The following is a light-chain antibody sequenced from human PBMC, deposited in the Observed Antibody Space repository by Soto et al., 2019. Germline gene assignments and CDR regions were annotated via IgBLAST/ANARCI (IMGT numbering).Light chain of an antibody. CDR2: GAS. V-gene: IGKV3-20*01. CDR3: QRYGSSPGYT. Sequence: EIVLTQSPGTLSLSPGERATLSCRASQSVSSSYLAWYQQKPGQAPRLLIYGASSRATGIPDRFSGSGYGSDFTLTISRLEPEDSAVYYCQRYGSSPGYTFGQGTKLEIK. J-gene: IGKJ2*01. CDR1: QSVSSSY.